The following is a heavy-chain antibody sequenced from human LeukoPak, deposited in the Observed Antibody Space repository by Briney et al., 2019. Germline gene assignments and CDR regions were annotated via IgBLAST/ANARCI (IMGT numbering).Heavy chain of an antibody. CDR2: MNPNSGNT. Sequence: GASVKVSCKASGYTFTSYGINWVRQATGQGLEWMGWMNPNSGNTGYAQKFQGRVTMTRNTSISTAYMELSSLRSEDTAVYYCARGQIDDFWSGYWGDYDAFDIWGQGTMVTVSS. CDR3: ARGQIDDFWSGYWGDYDAFDI. J-gene: IGHJ3*02. D-gene: IGHD3-3*01. CDR1: GYTFTSYG. V-gene: IGHV1-8*02.